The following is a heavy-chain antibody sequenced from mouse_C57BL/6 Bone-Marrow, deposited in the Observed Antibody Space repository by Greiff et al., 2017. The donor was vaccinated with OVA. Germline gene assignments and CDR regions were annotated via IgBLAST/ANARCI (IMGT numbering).Heavy chain of an antibody. CDR1: GFTFSDYG. CDR3: ARCYYYGSSPYWYFDV. CDR2: ISSGSSTI. V-gene: IGHV5-17*01. D-gene: IGHD1-1*01. J-gene: IGHJ1*03. Sequence: EVKLVESGGGLVKPGGSPKLSCAASGFTFSDYGMHWVRQAPEKGLEWVAYISSGSSTIYYADTVKGRFTISRDNAKNTLFLQMTSLRSEDTAMYYCARCYYYGSSPYWYFDVWGTGTTVTVSS.